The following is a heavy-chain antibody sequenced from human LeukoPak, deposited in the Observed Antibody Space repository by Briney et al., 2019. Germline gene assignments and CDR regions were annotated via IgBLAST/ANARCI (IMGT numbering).Heavy chain of an antibody. CDR2: IYYTGST. D-gene: IGHD3-10*01. Sequence: PSETLSLTCTVSGGSFGTYYWSWIRQPPGKGLEWIGYIYYTGSTNSNPSLKSRLTISLDTSKNQFSLKLSSVTAADTAVYYCARTPGLWFGESNYYMDVWGKGTTVTVSS. CDR3: ARTPGLWFGESNYYMDV. CDR1: GGSFGTYY. V-gene: IGHV4-59*08. J-gene: IGHJ6*03.